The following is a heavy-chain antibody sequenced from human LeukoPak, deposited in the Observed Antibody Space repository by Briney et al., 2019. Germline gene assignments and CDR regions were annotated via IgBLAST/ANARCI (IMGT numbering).Heavy chain of an antibody. CDR1: GGSFSGYY. V-gene: IGHV4-34*01. Sequence: SETLSLTCPVYGGSFSGYYWSWIRQPPGKGLEWIGEINHSGSTNYNPSLKSRVTISVDTSKNQFSLKLSSVTAADTAVYYCASGSRQWLVPFDYWGQGTLVTVSS. D-gene: IGHD6-19*01. J-gene: IGHJ4*02. CDR2: INHSGST. CDR3: ASGSRQWLVPFDY.